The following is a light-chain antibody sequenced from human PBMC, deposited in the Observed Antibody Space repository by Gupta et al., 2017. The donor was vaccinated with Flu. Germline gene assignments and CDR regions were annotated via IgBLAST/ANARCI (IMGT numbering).Light chain of an antibody. CDR3: QTWDTAFWV. V-gene: IGLV4-69*01. Sequence: QLVLTQSPSASASLGASVKLTCTLSSGPTYYAIAWHQQQPGKGPRYLMKVNGDGSHSRADGIPERFSGSSSGAERHLTVSTLQSEDEADYYCQTWDTAFWVFGGGTKLTVL. CDR1: SGPTYYA. J-gene: IGLJ3*02. CDR2: VNGDGSH.